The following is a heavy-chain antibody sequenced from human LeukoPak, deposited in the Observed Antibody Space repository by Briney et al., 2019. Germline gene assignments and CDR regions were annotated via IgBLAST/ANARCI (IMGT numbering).Heavy chain of an antibody. Sequence: TGGSLRLSCAAPGFTFINYAMNWVRQAPGKGLEWVSALSFSGLTTYYADSVRGRFTISRDNSKSTLYLQMNSLRAEDTALYYCARPTSGWYAGGFDYWGQGILVTVSS. J-gene: IGHJ4*02. D-gene: IGHD6-19*01. CDR1: GFTFINYA. CDR3: ARPTSGWYAGGFDY. CDR2: LSFSGLTT. V-gene: IGHV3-23*01.